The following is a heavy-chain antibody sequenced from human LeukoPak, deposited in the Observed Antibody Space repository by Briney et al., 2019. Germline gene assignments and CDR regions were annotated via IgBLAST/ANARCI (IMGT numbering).Heavy chain of an antibody. J-gene: IGHJ6*02. CDR1: GGSIGSYY. D-gene: IGHD2-2*01. V-gene: IGHV4-59*08. CDR2: IYYSGST. CDR3: ARLRYCSSTSCYPTDHYYYGMDV. Sequence: ASETLSLTCTVSGGSIGSYYWSWIRQPPGKGLEWIGYIYYSGSTNYNPSLKSRVTISVDTSKNQFSLKLSSVTAADTAVYYCARLRYCSSTSCYPTDHYYYGMDVWGQGTTVTVSS.